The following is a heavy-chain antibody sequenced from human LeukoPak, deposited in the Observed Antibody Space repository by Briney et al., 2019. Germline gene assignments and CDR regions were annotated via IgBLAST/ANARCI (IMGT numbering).Heavy chain of an antibody. D-gene: IGHD3-22*01. CDR2: ISAYNGNT. J-gene: IGHJ4*02. V-gene: IGHV1-18*01. Sequence: ASVKVSCKASGGTFSSYAISWVRQAPGQGLEWMGWISAYNGNTNYAQKLQGRVTMTTDTSTSTAYMELRSLRSDDTAVYYCARDFGIYYDSSGYFDYWGQGTLVTVSS. CDR3: ARDFGIYYDSSGYFDY. CDR1: GGTFSSYA.